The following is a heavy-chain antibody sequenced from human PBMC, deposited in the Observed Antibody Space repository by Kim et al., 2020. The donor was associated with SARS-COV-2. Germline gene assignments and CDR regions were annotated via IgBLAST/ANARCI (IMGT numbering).Heavy chain of an antibody. Sequence: SETLSLTCAVYGGSFSGYYWSWIRQPPGKGLEWIGEINHSGSTNYNPSLKSRVTISVDTSKNQFSLKLSSVTAADTAVYYCARAPPANYFDYWGQGTLVTVSS. CDR3: ARAPPANYFDY. CDR2: INHSGST. D-gene: IGHD2-2*01. J-gene: IGHJ4*02. V-gene: IGHV4-34*01. CDR1: GGSFSGYY.